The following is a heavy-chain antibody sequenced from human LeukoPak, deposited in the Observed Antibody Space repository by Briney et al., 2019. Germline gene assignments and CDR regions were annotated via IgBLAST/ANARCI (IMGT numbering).Heavy chain of an antibody. CDR2: INPSGGST. J-gene: IGHJ3*02. D-gene: IGHD3-22*01. Sequence: ASVKVSCKASGGTFSSYAISWVRQAPGQGLEWMGIINPSGGSTSYAQKFQGRVTMTRDTSTSTVYMELSSLRSEDTAVYYCARDGYYYDSSGYEPGAFDIWGQGTMVTVSS. CDR3: ARDGYYYDSSGYEPGAFDI. CDR1: GGTFSSYA. V-gene: IGHV1-46*01.